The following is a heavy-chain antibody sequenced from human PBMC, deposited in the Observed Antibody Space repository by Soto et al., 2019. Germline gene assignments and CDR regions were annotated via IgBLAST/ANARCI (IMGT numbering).Heavy chain of an antibody. D-gene: IGHD2-15*01. CDR3: ARARPDLGMVGRATPGVYGMVG. J-gene: IGHJ6*02. Sequence: AGGSLRHSCAASGWTFSSRSMNWVRQAPGKGLAGVSSISRSRSYRYYAASVKGRCTLSRDNAKNARYLQMNSLRAEDTAVDYGARARPDLGMVGRATPGVYGMVGWGQGSSVTVSS. CDR1: GWTFSSRS. CDR2: ISRSRSYR. V-gene: IGHV3-21*01.